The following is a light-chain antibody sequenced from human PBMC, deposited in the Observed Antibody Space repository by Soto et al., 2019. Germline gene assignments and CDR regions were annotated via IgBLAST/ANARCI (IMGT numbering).Light chain of an antibody. CDR1: QTVRNNY. CDR3: QQYENSPIT. V-gene: IGKV3-20*01. CDR2: DAS. Sequence: VLTPSPGTLSLSPGGRATLSRRASQTVRNNYLAWYQQKPGQAPRLLIYDASSRATGIPDRFSGTGSGTDFTLTINRLEPEDFAVYYCQQYENSPITFGQGTRLEIK. J-gene: IGKJ5*01.